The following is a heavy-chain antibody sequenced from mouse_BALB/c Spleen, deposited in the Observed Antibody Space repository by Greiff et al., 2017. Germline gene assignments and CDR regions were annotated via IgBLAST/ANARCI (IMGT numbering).Heavy chain of an antibody. CDR3: ERGSGSPAFAY. J-gene: IGHJ3*01. D-gene: IGHD1-3*01. CDR1: GFSFSSYA. Sequence: EVHLVESGGGLVKPGGSLKLSCAASGFSFSSYAMSWVRQTPEKRLEWVASISSGGSTYYPDSVKGRFTISIDNARNIRYLQMSSLRSEDTAMYYCERGSGSPAFAYWGQGTLVTVSA. CDR2: ISSGGST. V-gene: IGHV5-6-5*01.